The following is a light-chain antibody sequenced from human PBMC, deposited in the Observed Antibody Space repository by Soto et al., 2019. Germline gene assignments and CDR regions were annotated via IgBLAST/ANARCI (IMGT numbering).Light chain of an antibody. V-gene: IGLV4-69*01. J-gene: IGLJ3*02. CDR2: LNSDGSH. Sequence: QTVVTQSPSASASLGASVKLTCTLSSGHSNYAIAWHQQQPEKGPRYLMNLNSDGSHTKGDGIPDRFSGSSSGAECYLTISSLQSEDEADYYCQTWATGIRVFGGGTKLTVL. CDR3: QTWATGIRV. CDR1: SGHSNYA.